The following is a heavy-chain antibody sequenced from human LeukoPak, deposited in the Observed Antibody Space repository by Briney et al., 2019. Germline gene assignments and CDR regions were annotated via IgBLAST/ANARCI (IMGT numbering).Heavy chain of an antibody. CDR1: GYTFTSYY. Sequence: ASVKVSCKASGYTFTSYYMHWVRQAPGQGLEWMGIINPSGGSTDYAQKFQGRVTMTRDTSTSTVYMEVSSLRSEDTAVYYCARDEVGGNSTFDYWGQGTLVTVSS. CDR3: ARDEVGGNSTFDY. D-gene: IGHD1-26*01. J-gene: IGHJ4*02. CDR2: INPSGGST. V-gene: IGHV1-46*01.